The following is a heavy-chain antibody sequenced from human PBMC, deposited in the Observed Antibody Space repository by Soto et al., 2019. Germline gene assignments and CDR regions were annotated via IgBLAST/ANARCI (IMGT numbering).Heavy chain of an antibody. CDR3: ARSSTTVDWFDP. J-gene: IGHJ5*02. CDR1: GGTFSSYT. D-gene: IGHD4-17*01. CDR2: IIPILGIA. Sequence: QVQLVHSGAEVKKPGSSVKVSCKASGGTFSSYTISWVRQAPGQGLEWMGRIIPILGIANYAQKFQGRVTITADKSTSTAYMELSSLRSEDTAVYYCARSSTTVDWFDPWGQGTLVTVSS. V-gene: IGHV1-69*02.